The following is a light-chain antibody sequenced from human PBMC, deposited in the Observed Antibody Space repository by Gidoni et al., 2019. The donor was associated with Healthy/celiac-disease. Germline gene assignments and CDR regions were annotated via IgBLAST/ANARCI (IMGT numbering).Light chain of an antibody. CDR1: QSVSSY. Sequence: EIVLTQSPATLSLSPGERATLSCRASQSVSSYLAWYQQKPGQAPRLLIYDGSNRATGIPARFSGSGSGTDFTLTISSLEAEDVAVYYCKQRSNWLETFGEGTKVEIK. CDR3: KQRSNWLET. V-gene: IGKV3-11*01. J-gene: IGKJ1*01. CDR2: DGS.